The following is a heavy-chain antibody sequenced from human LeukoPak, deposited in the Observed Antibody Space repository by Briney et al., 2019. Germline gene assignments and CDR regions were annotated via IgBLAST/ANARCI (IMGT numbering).Heavy chain of an antibody. J-gene: IGHJ4*02. CDR3: TRVTTNGYFEY. Sequence: GGPLRLSCAASGFTFSSFWMAWVRQAPGKGLEWVASIKFDESERHHVDSVKGRFTISRDNAKNSLYLQMNSLRAEDTAVYFCTRVTTNGYFEYWGQGTLVTVSS. D-gene: IGHD1/OR15-1a*01. CDR2: IKFDESER. V-gene: IGHV3-7*04. CDR1: GFTFSSFW.